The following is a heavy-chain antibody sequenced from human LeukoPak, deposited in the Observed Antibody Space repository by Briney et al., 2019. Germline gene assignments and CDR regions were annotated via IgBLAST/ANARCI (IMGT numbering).Heavy chain of an antibody. CDR1: GYTFTSYY. V-gene: IGHV1-46*01. Sequence: GASVKVSCKASGYTFTSYYMHWVRQAPGQGLEWMGIINPSGGSTSYAQKFQGRGTMTRDTSTSTVYMELSSQRSEDTAVYYCARDLYCTNGVCYMRPRGMDVWGQGTTVTVSS. CDR3: ARDLYCTNGVCYMRPRGMDV. J-gene: IGHJ6*02. D-gene: IGHD2-8*01. CDR2: INPSGGST.